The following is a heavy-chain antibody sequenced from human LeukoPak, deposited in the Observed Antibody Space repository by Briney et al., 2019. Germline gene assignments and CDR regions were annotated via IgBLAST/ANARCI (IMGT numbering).Heavy chain of an antibody. CDR1: GFTFSDYY. Sequence: GGSLRLSCAASGFTFSDYYMSWIRQAPGKGLEWVSSISSSNSYRNYADSVKGRFTISRDNAKNSLYLQMNSLRAEDTAVYYCARLLSSSASCYDFWGQGTLVTASS. J-gene: IGHJ4*02. V-gene: IGHV3-11*06. D-gene: IGHD2-2*01. CDR3: ARLLSSSASCYDF. CDR2: ISSSNSYR.